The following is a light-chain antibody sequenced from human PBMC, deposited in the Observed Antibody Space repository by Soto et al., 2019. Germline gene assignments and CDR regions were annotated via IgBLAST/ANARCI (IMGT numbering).Light chain of an antibody. V-gene: IGKV1-5*01. CDR3: QQYNSHWT. CDR1: QSVGGW. CDR2: DTS. J-gene: IGKJ1*01. Sequence: DIAMTQSPSTLSASVGDRVTITCRASQSVGGWLAWYQQKPGKAPTLLIYDTSSLQSGVPSRFSGSGSGTEFPLTISSLQPYDFATYYCQQYNSHWTFGQGTKVEIK.